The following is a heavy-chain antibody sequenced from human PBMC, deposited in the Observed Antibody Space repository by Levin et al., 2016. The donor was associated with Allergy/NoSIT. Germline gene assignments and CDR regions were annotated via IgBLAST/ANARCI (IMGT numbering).Heavy chain of an antibody. CDR1: GFSLSNAIMG. CDR3: ARSPPLGPFDY. V-gene: IGHV2-26*01. J-gene: IGHJ4*02. Sequence: SGPTLVKPTETLTLTCTVSGFSLSNAIMGVSWIRQPPGKALEWLAHIFSNDEKSYNTSLKSRLTISKDTSKSQVVLTMTNMDPVDTATYYCARSPPLGPFDYWGQGTLVTVSS. D-gene: IGHD3-16*01. CDR2: IFSNDEK.